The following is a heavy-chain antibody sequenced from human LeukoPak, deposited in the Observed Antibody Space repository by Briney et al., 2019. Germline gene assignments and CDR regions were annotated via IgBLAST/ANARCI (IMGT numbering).Heavy chain of an antibody. Sequence: GWSLRLSCTASGFPFSDYSMNWVRQAPGKGLEWISYIGISSGNTKYADSVKGRFTISADNARNSLYLQMNSLRVEDTAVYYCARDQNYAFDNWGKGTLVSVSS. CDR2: IGISSGNT. CDR1: GFPFSDYS. CDR3: ARDQNYAFDN. J-gene: IGHJ4*02. D-gene: IGHD1-7*01. V-gene: IGHV3-48*04.